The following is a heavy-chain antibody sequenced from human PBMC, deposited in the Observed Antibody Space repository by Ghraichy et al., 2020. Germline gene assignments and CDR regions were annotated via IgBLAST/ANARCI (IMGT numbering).Heavy chain of an antibody. J-gene: IGHJ4*02. V-gene: IGHV3-48*02. Sequence: ESLNISCAASGFTFSSYSMNWVHQAPGKGLEWVSYISSSSSTIYYADSVKGRFTISRDNAKNSLYLQMNSLRDEDTAVYYCARGSRRALDYWGQGTLVTVSS. CDR2: ISSSSSTI. D-gene: IGHD3-10*01. CDR3: ARGSRRALDY. CDR1: GFTFSSYS.